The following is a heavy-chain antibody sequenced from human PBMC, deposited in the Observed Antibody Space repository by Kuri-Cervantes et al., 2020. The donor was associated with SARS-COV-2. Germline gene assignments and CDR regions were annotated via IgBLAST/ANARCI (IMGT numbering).Heavy chain of an antibody. CDR1: GYTFTGYY. Sequence: ASVTVSCKAAGYTFTGYYMHWVRQAPGQGLEWMGWINPSGGTKYAQKFQGRVTMTRDTFISTAYMELSRLRSDDTAVYYCARERGIYDSSGYYYTWGQGTLVTVSS. J-gene: IGHJ4*02. CDR3: ARERGIYDSSGYYYT. D-gene: IGHD3-22*01. V-gene: IGHV1-2*02. CDR2: INPSGGT.